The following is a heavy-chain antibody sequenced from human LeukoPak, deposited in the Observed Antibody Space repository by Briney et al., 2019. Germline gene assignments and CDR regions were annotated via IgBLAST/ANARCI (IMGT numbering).Heavy chain of an antibody. D-gene: IGHD1-26*01. CDR3: ARTYSGSYTGAYYFDY. CDR2: IYYSGST. CDR1: GGSISSYY. J-gene: IGHJ4*02. Sequence: SETLSLXCTVSGGSISSYYWSWIRQPPGKGLEWIGYIYYSGSTNYNPSLKSRVTISVDTSKNQFSLKLSSVTAADTAVYYCARTYSGSYTGAYYFDYWGRGTLVTVSS. V-gene: IGHV4-59*01.